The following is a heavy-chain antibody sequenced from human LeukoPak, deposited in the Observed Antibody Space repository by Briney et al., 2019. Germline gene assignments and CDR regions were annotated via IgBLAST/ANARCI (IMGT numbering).Heavy chain of an antibody. Sequence: GGSLRLSCAASGFTVSSNYMSWVRQAPGKGLEWVSVIYSGGSTYYADSVKGRFTISRDNSKNTLYLQMNSLRAEDTAVYYCARQGHYDFWSGYRLDYWGQGTLVTVSS. CDR1: GFTVSSNY. CDR3: ARQGHYDFWSGYRLDY. D-gene: IGHD3-3*01. V-gene: IGHV3-66*04. CDR2: IYSGGST. J-gene: IGHJ4*02.